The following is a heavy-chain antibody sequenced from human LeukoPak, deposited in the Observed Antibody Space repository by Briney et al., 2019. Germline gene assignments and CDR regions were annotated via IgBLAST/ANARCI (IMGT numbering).Heavy chain of an antibody. Sequence: SGGSLRLSCAASGFTFSNYWMSWVRQAPGKGLEWVANIKQDGSEKYYVDSVKGRFTISRDNAKNSLYLQMNSLRAEDTAVYYCARDLRFLEWFHPFPTWFDPWGQGTLVTVSS. CDR1: GFTFSNYW. CDR2: IKQDGSEK. J-gene: IGHJ5*02. V-gene: IGHV3-7*01. D-gene: IGHD3-3*01. CDR3: ARDLRFLEWFHPFPTWFDP.